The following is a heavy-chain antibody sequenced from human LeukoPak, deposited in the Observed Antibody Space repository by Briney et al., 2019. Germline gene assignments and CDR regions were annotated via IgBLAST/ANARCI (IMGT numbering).Heavy chain of an antibody. D-gene: IGHD6-13*01. CDR2: ISSSSIYT. Sequence: GGSLRLSCAASGFTFSSYNMNWVRQAPGKGLEWVSSISSSSIYTYYADSVKGRFTISRDNAKNSLYLQMNSLRAEDTAVYYCAKERYSSSSLFAITPFDYWGQGTLVTVSS. CDR1: GFTFSSYN. V-gene: IGHV3-21*01. CDR3: AKERYSSSSLFAITPFDY. J-gene: IGHJ4*02.